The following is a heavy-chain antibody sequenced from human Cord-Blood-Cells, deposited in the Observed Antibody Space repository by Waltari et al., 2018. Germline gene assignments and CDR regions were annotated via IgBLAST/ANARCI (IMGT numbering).Heavy chain of an antibody. D-gene: IGHD6-6*01. J-gene: IGHJ4*02. V-gene: IGHV1-69*01. CDR3: AGGLAARPRFDY. CDR1: GGTFRSYP. Sequence: QVQLVQSGAEVKQPGPSVTVSCKASGGTFRSYPISRVRQAPGQGLEWMGGIIPIFGTANYAQKFQGRVTITADESTSTAYMELSSLRSEDTAVYYCAGGLAARPRFDYWGQGTLVTVSS. CDR2: IIPIFGTA.